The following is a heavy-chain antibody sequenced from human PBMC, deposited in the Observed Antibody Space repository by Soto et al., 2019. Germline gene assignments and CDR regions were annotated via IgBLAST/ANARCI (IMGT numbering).Heavy chain of an antibody. D-gene: IGHD3-3*01. CDR2: IWYDGSNK. CDR1: GFTFSSYG. V-gene: IGHV3-33*01. CDR3: ARDATIFGVVTLKYGMDV. J-gene: IGHJ6*02. Sequence: SLRLSCAASGFTFSSYGMHWVRQAPGKGLEWVAVIWYDGSNKYYADSVKGRFTISRDNSKNTLYLQMNSLRAEDTAVYYCARDATIFGVVTLKYGMDVWGQGTTVTVSS.